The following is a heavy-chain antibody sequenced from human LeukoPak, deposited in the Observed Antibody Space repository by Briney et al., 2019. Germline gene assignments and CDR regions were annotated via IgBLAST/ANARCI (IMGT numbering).Heavy chain of an antibody. D-gene: IGHD6-19*01. J-gene: IGHJ4*02. CDR1: EXSFTNYW. Sequence: GESLKISCKGSEXSFTNYWNAWVRQMPGQGLEWMGIIYPGDSDTRYTRYSPSFQGQVTISADKSISTAYLQWSSLKASDSAMYYCARSWVAGYGTVLDYWGQGTLVTVSS. CDR2: IYPGDSDTRYT. CDR3: ARSWVAGYGTVLDY. V-gene: IGHV5-51*01.